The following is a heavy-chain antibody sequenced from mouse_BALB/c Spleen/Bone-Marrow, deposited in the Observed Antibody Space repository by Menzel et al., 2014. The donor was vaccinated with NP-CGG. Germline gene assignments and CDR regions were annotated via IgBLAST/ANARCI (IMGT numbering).Heavy chain of an antibody. CDR2: IDPANGNT. CDR3: TREGDYDGSDALDD. J-gene: IGHJ4*01. CDR1: GFNVKDTY. D-gene: IGHD1-2*01. V-gene: IGHV14-3*02. Sequence: VELQQSGPELVKPGASVKLSCTASGFNVKDTYMQWVKQRHEQSLEWIGSIDPANGNTQYDPTFQGKATITPDTSTNTAKLQLSRPSDEDTAGYYCTREGDYDGSDALDDWGQGTSVTVSS.